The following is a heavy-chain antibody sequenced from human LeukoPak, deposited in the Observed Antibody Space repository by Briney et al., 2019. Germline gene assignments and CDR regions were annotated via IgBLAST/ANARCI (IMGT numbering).Heavy chain of an antibody. CDR2: ISSSSSYT. CDR1: GFTFSDYY. CDR3: ARDSGYSGYSDY. Sequence: KPGGSLRLSCAAPGFTFSDYYMSWIRQAPGKGLEWVSYISSSSSYTDYADSVKGRFTISRDNAKNSLNLQMNSLRAEDTAVYYCARDSGYSGYSDYWGQGTLVTVSS. V-gene: IGHV3-11*05. D-gene: IGHD5-12*01. J-gene: IGHJ4*02.